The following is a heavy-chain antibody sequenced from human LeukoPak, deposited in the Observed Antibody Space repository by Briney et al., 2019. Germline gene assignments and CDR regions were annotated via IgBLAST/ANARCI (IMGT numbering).Heavy chain of an antibody. D-gene: IGHD3-10*01. Sequence: SETLSLTCAVYGGSFSGYYWSWIRQPPGKGLEWIGEMNHSGSTNYNPSLKSRVTISVDTSKNQFSLNLTSVTAADTAVYFCARGIVYGSGSYYKANYFDSWGQGTLVTVSS. V-gene: IGHV4-34*01. CDR1: GGSFSGYY. CDR3: ARGIVYGSGSYYKANYFDS. J-gene: IGHJ4*02. CDR2: MNHSGST.